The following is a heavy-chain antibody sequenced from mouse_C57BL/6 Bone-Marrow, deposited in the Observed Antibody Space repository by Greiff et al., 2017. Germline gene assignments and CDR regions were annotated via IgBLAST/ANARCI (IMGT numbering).Heavy chain of an antibody. CDR2: IYPNSGST. D-gene: IGHD2-4*01. V-gene: IGHV1-64*01. J-gene: IGHJ3*01. CDR1: GYTFTSYW. Sequence: QVQLQQPGAELVKPGASVKLSCKASGYTFTSYWMHWVKQRPGQGLEWIGMIYPNSGSTNYNEKFKSKATLTVDKSSSTAYMQLSSLTSDDSAVYYCAGYDYSFAYWGQGTLVTVSA. CDR3: AGYDYSFAY.